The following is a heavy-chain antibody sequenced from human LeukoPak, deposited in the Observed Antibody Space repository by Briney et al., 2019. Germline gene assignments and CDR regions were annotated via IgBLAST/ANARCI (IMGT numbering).Heavy chain of an antibody. J-gene: IGHJ4*02. CDR1: GFTFDDYA. CDR3: AKGALGGYEPPDY. D-gene: IGHD6-25*01. Sequence: QTGRSLRLSCAASGFTFDDYAMHWVRQAPGKGLEWVSSISWKSGSIDYADSVEGRFTISRDNAKNSLYLQMSSLRLEDTALYYCAKGALGGYEPPDYWGQGILVTVSS. V-gene: IGHV3-9*01. CDR2: ISWKSGSI.